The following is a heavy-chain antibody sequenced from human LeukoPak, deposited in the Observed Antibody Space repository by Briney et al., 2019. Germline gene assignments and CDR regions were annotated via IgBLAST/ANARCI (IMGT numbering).Heavy chain of an antibody. CDR1: GFTFSSYG. D-gene: IGHD6-19*01. J-gene: IGHJ4*02. CDR3: AREVAGLDY. CDR2: IWYDGSNK. V-gene: IGHV3-33*01. Sequence: GRSLRLSCAASGFTFSSYGMHWVRQAPGKGLEWVAVIWYDGSNKYYADSVKGRFTISRDNSKNTLYLQMNSLRAEDTAVYYCAREVAGLDYWGQGTLATVSS.